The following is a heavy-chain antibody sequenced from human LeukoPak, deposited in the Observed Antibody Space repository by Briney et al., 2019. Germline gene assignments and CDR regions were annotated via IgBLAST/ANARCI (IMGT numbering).Heavy chain of an antibody. CDR2: LWYDGTNK. D-gene: IGHD6-13*01. CDR1: GFSFSSYG. Sequence: GGSLRLSCAASGFSFSSYGMHWVRQAPGKGLEWVASLWYDGTNKYYADSVKGRFTISRDNSKNTLYLQMNSLRAEDTAVYYCARDIAAAGSRYYYYGMDVWGQGTTVTVSS. CDR3: ARDIAAAGSRYYYYGMDV. J-gene: IGHJ6*02. V-gene: IGHV3-33*01.